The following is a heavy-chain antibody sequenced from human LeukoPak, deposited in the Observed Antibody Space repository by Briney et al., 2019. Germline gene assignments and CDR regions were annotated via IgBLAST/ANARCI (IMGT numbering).Heavy chain of an antibody. J-gene: IGHJ6*02. Sequence: SETLSLTCDVSGGSISSYYWSWIRQPPGKGLEWIGYIYYSGSTNYNPSLKSRVTISVDTSKNQFSLKLSSVTAADTAVYYCARDGKHIAVPGVRYPMDVWGQGTTVTVS. CDR3: ARDGKHIAVPGVRYPMDV. CDR1: GGSISSYY. CDR2: IYYSGST. D-gene: IGHD6-19*01. V-gene: IGHV4-59*01.